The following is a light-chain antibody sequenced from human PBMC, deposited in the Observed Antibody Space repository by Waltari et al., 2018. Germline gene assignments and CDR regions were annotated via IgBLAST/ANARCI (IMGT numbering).Light chain of an antibody. J-gene: IGLJ3*02. CDR2: VNSDGSH. CDR1: SWHSSNV. CDR3: QTGGHGTWV. Sequence: QLVLTQSPSASASLGASVKLTCTLSSWHSSNVIPWHQQQPEKGPRYLMKVNSDGSHSKGDEIPDRFSGSSSGAERYLTISSLQSEDEADYYCQTGGHGTWVFGGGTKLTVL. V-gene: IGLV4-69*01.